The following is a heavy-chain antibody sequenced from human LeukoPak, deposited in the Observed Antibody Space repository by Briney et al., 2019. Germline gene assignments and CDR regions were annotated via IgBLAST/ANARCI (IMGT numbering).Heavy chain of an antibody. D-gene: IGHD3-22*01. CDR1: GGSISSHF. CDR2: IYNSGTT. V-gene: IGHV4-59*11. CDR3: ARGGDYDSPWDHYIYASDI. Sequence: PSETLSLTCAASGGSISSHFWSWVRQPPGKGLEWIGNIYNSGTTNYNPSLESRLTISADTSQNQFSLKVTSVNTADTAMYYCARGGDYDSPWDHYIYASDIWGQGTMVTVSS. J-gene: IGHJ3*02.